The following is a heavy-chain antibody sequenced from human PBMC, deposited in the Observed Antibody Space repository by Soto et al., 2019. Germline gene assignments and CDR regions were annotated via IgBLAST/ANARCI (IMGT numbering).Heavy chain of an antibody. D-gene: IGHD1-26*01. CDR1: SECLSRHS. Sequence: PSDTLSLTCAVYSECLSRHSWTWIRQPPGKGLEWIGEINYYGSTVYNPSLKSRLTMSIDTSKMQFSLKLTSLTAADTAVYYCAKKHYSGFDSWGQGSLVTVSS. CDR2: INYYGST. CDR3: AKKHYSGFDS. J-gene: IGHJ4*02. V-gene: IGHV4-34*01.